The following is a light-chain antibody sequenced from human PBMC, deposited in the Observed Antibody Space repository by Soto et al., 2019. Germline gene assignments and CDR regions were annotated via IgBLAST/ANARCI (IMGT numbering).Light chain of an antibody. V-gene: IGLV1-40*01. CDR1: ISDIGAGFD. CDR3: QSYENSRTGFYV. J-gene: IGLJ1*01. CDR2: GNT. Sequence: QSALTQPPSVCGAPGQRVTISCTGSISDIGAGFDVHWYQYLPGTAPKLLIYGNTNRPSGVPGRFSGSKSGTSASLVITGLQAEDESDYYCQSYENSRTGFYVFGTGTKSPS.